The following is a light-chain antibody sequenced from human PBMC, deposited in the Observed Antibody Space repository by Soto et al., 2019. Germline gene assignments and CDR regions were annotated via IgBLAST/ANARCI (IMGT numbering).Light chain of an antibody. CDR1: QSVSTS. CDR2: YAS. Sequence: EIVLTPSPATLSLSPGERATLSCRASQSVSTSLVWYQQKPGQAPRLLIYYASNRATGIPARFSGSGSGTDFTLTISSLEPEDFAVYYCQQRDIWPWTFGQGTKVDIK. V-gene: IGKV3-11*01. J-gene: IGKJ1*01. CDR3: QQRDIWPWT.